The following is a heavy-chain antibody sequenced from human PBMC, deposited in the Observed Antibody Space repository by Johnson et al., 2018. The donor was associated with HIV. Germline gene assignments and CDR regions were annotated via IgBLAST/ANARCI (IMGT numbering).Heavy chain of an antibody. Sequence: VQLVESGGGLIQPGGSLRLSCAASGFTVSSNYMSWVRQAPGKGLEWVSVISSGGSPSYADSVKGRFTISRDNAKNSLYLQMNSLRAEDTAVYYCATAPYYDFWSGPDAFDIWGQGTMVTVSS. CDR3: ATAPYYDFWSGPDAFDI. CDR1: GFTVSSNY. D-gene: IGHD3-3*01. V-gene: IGHV3-53*01. J-gene: IGHJ3*02. CDR2: ISSGGSP.